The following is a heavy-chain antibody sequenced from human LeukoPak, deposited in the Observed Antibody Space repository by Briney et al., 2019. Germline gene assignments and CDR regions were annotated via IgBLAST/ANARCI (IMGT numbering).Heavy chain of an antibody. CDR3: ARAYYYDSRQFDY. V-gene: IGHV1-18*01. J-gene: IGHJ4*02. D-gene: IGHD3-22*01. CDR1: GYTFTSNG. CDR2: ISAYNGNT. Sequence: RASVKVSCKASGYTFTSNGISWVRQAPGQGLEWMGWISAYNGNTNYAQKLQGRVTMTTDTSTSTAYMELRSLGSDDTAVYYCARAYYYDSRQFDYWGQGTLVTVSS.